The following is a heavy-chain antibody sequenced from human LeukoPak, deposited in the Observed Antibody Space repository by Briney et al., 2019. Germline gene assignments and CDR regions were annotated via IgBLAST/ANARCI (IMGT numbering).Heavy chain of an antibody. CDR1: GRSLSSYY. CDR2: IYYSGST. CDR3: ARRNSETVAFDY. D-gene: IGHD1-14*01. J-gene: IGHJ4*02. Sequence: SETLSHTCTVSGRSLSSYYWSWLRQPPGKGLEWMGYIYYSGSTNYNPSLKSRVTISVDTSKNQFSLKLSSVTAADTAVYYCARRNSETVAFDYWGQGTLVTVSS. V-gene: IGHV4-59*01.